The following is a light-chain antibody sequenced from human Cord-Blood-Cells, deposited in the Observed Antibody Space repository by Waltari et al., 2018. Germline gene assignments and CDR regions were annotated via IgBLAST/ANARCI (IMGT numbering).Light chain of an antibody. CDR2: RNN. Sequence: QSVLTQPPSASGTPGQRVLISCSGSSSNIRSNYVYWHQQLPGTAPKLLIYRNNQRPSGVPDRFSGSKSGTSASLAISGLRSEDEADYYCAAWDDSLSGLYVFGTGTKVTVL. V-gene: IGLV1-47*01. CDR1: SSNIRSNY. J-gene: IGLJ1*01. CDR3: AAWDDSLSGLYV.